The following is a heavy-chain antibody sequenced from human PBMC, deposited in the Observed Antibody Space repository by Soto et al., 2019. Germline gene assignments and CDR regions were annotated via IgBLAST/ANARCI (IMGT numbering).Heavy chain of an antibody. D-gene: IGHD5-18*01. J-gene: IGHJ6*02. CDR2: ISTDNGNT. CDR3: AGWIQLQQYYYYGMDV. V-gene: IGHV1-18*01. CDR1: GYTFTNSG. Sequence: ASVKVSCKASGYTFTNSGISWVRQAPGQGLEWMGWISTDNGNTNYAQHLQGRVSMTTDTSTSTAYMDLRSLRSDDTAVYYCAGWIQLQQYYYYGMDVWGQGTTVTVSS.